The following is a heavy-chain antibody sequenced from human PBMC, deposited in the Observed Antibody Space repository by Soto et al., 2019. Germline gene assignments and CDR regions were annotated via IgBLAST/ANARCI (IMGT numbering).Heavy chain of an antibody. J-gene: IGHJ6*02. Sequence: PGESLKISCKGSGYSFTSYWISWLRQMPGKGLEWMGRIDPSDSYTNYSPSFQGHVTISADKSISTAYLQWSSLKASDTAMYYCATAIAARPHYYYGMDVWGQGTTVTVSS. CDR3: ATAIAARPHYYYGMDV. CDR1: GYSFTSYW. D-gene: IGHD6-6*01. V-gene: IGHV5-10-1*01. CDR2: IDPSDSYT.